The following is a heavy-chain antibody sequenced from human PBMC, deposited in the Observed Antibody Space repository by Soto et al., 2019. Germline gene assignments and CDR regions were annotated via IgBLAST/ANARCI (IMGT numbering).Heavy chain of an antibody. J-gene: IGHJ6*02. D-gene: IGHD6-13*01. Sequence: GGSLRLSCAASGFTFSSYEMNWVRQAPGKGLEWVSYISSSGSTIYYADSVKGRFTISRGNAKNSLYLQMYSLRAEDTAVYYCARRRYSSSWYHYYGMDVWGQGTTVTVSS. CDR3: ARRRYSSSWYHYYGMDV. CDR2: ISSSGSTI. CDR1: GFTFSSYE. V-gene: IGHV3-48*03.